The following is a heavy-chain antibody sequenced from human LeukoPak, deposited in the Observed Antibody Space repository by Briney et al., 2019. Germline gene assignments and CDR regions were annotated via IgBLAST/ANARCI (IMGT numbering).Heavy chain of an antibody. D-gene: IGHD1-14*01. CDR3: ARENRGAFGY. CDR2: IYYSGST. Sequence: SETLSLTCTVSGGSIRSYYWSWIRQPPGKGLEWIGYIYYSGSTNYNPSLKSRVTISVDTSKNQFSLKLSSVTAADTAVYYCARENRGAFGYWGQGTLVTVSS. J-gene: IGHJ4*02. CDR1: GGSIRSYY. V-gene: IGHV4-59*01.